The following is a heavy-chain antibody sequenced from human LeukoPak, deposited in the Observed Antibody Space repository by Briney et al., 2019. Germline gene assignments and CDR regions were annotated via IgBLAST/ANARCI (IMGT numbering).Heavy chain of an antibody. V-gene: IGHV4-39*01. Sequence: SETLSLTCTVSGGSISRSSYYWRWIRQPPGKGLEWIGSIYYSGTTTYNPSLKSRVTISVDTSKNQFSLKLSSVTAADTAVYYCARHVAAAGSMGYFQRWGQGTLVTVSS. J-gene: IGHJ1*01. CDR3: ARHVAAAGSMGYFQR. CDR2: IYYSGTT. CDR1: GGSISRSSYY. D-gene: IGHD6-13*01.